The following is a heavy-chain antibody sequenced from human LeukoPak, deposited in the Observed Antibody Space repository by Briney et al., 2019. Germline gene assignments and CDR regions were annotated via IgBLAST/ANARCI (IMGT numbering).Heavy chain of an antibody. CDR2: ISPTGGT. CDR1: GGSFSAYY. Sequence: SETLSLTCAVSGGSFSAYYWSWIRQPPGRGLEWIGEISPTGGTNCNPSLKSRVSISVDTSKNQFSLKLSSVTAADTAVYYCGAIPMASTWFDPWGQGTLVTVSS. D-gene: IGHD6-19*01. V-gene: IGHV4-34*01. J-gene: IGHJ5*02. CDR3: GAIPMASTWFDP.